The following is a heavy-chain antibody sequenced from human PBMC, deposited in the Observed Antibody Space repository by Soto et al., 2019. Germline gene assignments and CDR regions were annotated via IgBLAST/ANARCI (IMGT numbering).Heavy chain of an antibody. CDR3: ARGLGLGDC. Sequence: ASVKVSCKASGYTFTGYYMHWVRQAPGQGLEWIGWINPNSGGTNYAQKFKGRLTMTRDTSIATAYMDLSRLTSDDTAMYYCARGLGLGDCWGQGTLVTVSS. D-gene: IGHD3-9*01. CDR1: GYTFTGYY. CDR2: INPNSGGT. J-gene: IGHJ4*02. V-gene: IGHV1-2*02.